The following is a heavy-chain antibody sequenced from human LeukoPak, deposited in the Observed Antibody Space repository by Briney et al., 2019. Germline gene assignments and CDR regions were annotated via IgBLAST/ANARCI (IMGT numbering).Heavy chain of an antibody. CDR1: GFTFRSYE. Sequence: GSLRLSCAASGFTFRSYEMNWVRQAPGKGLEWVSYISGSGSTIYYADSVKGRFTISRTNAKNSLYLQVNSLRAEDTAVYYCATFIIGPTIDYWGQGTLVTVSS. V-gene: IGHV3-48*03. D-gene: IGHD1-20*01. J-gene: IGHJ4*02. CDR3: ATFIIGPTIDY. CDR2: ISGSGSTI.